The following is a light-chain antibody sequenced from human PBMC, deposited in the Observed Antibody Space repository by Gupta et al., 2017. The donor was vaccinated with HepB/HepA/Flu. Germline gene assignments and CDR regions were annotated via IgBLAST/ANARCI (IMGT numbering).Light chain of an antibody. CDR2: EVT. Sequence: QSALTQPASVSASPGQAITISCTGTSSDVGGYNFVSWYQHHPGKAPELIIYEVTKRPSGSSNRFSGSKSGNTASLTISGLQAEDEADYYCSSYVGSTTVVFGGGTKVTVL. V-gene: IGLV2-23*02. CDR3: SSYVGSTTVV. CDR1: SSDVGGYNF. J-gene: IGLJ2*01.